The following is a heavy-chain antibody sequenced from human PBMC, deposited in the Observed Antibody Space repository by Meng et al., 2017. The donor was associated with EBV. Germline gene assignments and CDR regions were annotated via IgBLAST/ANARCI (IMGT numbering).Heavy chain of an antibody. Sequence: QVQLAQSCTEGKKPGASVKVSSKASAYTFTNDGISWVRQAPGQGLEWIGWIRAYNGNTNYAQKLQGRVTMTTDTSTSTAYMELRSLRSDDTAVYYCARETSGYDFNWFDPWGQGTLVTVSS. CDR3: ARETSGYDFNWFDP. CDR1: AYTFTNDG. CDR2: IRAYNGNT. V-gene: IGHV1-18*01. J-gene: IGHJ5*02. D-gene: IGHD5-12*01.